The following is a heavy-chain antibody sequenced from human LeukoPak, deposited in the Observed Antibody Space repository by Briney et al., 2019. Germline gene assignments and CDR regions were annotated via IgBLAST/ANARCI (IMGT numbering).Heavy chain of an antibody. CDR1: GGSISSGDYY. CDR3: ARERGQSPRRAFDI. Sequence: SETLSLTCTVSGGSISSGDYYWSWIRQPPGKGLEWIGYIYYSGSTYYNPSLKSRVTISVDTSKNQFSLKLSSVTAADTAVYYCARERGQSPRRAFDIWGQGTMVTVSS. V-gene: IGHV4-30-4*01. J-gene: IGHJ3*02. CDR2: IYYSGST.